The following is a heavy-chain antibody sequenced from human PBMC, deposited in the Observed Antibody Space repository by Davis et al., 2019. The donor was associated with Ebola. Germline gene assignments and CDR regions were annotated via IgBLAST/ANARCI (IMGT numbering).Heavy chain of an antibody. CDR1: GGSFSGYY. D-gene: IGHD3-10*01. V-gene: IGHV4-34*01. J-gene: IGHJ6*02. CDR2: INHSGST. CDR3: ASGYYGSGSYLYYYGMDV. Sequence: GSLRLSCAVYGGSFSGYYWSWIRQPPGKGLEWIGEINHSGSTNYNPSLKSRVTISVDTSKNQFSLKLSSVTAADTAVYYCASGYYGSGSYLYYYGMDVWGQGTTVTVSS.